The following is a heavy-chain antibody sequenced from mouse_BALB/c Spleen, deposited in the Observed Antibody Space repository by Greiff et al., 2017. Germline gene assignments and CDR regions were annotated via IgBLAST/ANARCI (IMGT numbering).Heavy chain of an antibody. CDR3: ALRQLGLQGYYFDY. CDR1: GYAFTNYL. J-gene: IGHJ2*01. V-gene: IGHV1-54*01. CDR2: INPGSGGT. D-gene: IGHD3-2*01. Sequence: VQLQQSGAELVRPGTSVKVSCKASGYAFTNYLIEWVKQRPGQGLEWIGVINPGSGGTNYNEKFKGKATLTADKSSSTAYMQLSSLTSDDSAVYFCALRQLGLQGYYFDYWGQGTTLTVSA.